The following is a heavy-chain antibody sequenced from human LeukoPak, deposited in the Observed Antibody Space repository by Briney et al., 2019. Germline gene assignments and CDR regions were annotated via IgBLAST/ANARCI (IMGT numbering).Heavy chain of an antibody. V-gene: IGHV3-64*01. CDR1: GFTFSSYA. CDR2: ITTNGDKT. D-gene: IGHD1-26*01. CDR3: ARGGATTLFDY. Sequence: GGSLRLSCAASGFTFSSYAMHWVRQAPGKGLEYVSAITTNGDKTYYGNSVKGRFTISRDNSKNTLYLQMGSLTIEDMAVYYCARGGATTLFDYWGQGTLVTGSS. J-gene: IGHJ4*02.